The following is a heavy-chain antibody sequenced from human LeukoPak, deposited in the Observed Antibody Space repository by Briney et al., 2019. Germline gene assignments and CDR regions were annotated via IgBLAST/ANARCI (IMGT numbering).Heavy chain of an antibody. CDR3: ARGLHVLTAWDWFDP. D-gene: IGHD3-9*01. Sequence: ASVKVSCKASGYTFTGYYMHWVRQAPGQGLEWMGWINPNSGGTNYAQKFQGRVTMTRDTSISTAYMELSRLRSDDTAVYYCARGLHVLTAWDWFDPWGQGTLVTVSS. V-gene: IGHV1-2*02. CDR2: INPNSGGT. J-gene: IGHJ5*02. CDR1: GYTFTGYY.